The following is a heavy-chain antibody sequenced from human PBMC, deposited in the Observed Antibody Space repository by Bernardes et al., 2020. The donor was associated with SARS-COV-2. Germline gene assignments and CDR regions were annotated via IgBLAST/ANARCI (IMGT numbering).Heavy chain of an antibody. CDR2: IYPDDSDT. CDR3: ARSLSADPAYGMDV. V-gene: IGHV5-51*01. Sequence: GQSLTISCKGSGYIFTNYWIGWVRQMPGTGLEWMGIIYPDDSDTRYSPPIEGQVTISADKSINTAYLQWTSLKASDTAMYYCARSLSADPAYGMDVWGQGTTVNVS. CDR1: GYIFTNYW. J-gene: IGHJ6*02.